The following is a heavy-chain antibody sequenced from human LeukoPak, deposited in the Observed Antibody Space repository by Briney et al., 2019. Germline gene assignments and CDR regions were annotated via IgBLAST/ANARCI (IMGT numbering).Heavy chain of an antibody. J-gene: IGHJ4*02. CDR3: ARGLTTVTTNFDY. CDR1: GGSFSGYY. D-gene: IGHD4-11*01. CDR2: INHSGST. Sequence: SETLSLTCAVYGGSFSGYYWSWIRQPPGKGLEWIGEINHSGSTNYNPSLKSRVTISVDTSKNQFSLKLSSVTAAYTAVYYCARGLTTVTTNFDYWGQGTLVTVSS. V-gene: IGHV4-34*01.